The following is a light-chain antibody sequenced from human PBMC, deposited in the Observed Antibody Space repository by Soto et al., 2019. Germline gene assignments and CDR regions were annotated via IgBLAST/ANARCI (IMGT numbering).Light chain of an antibody. CDR3: QQYSSSPRT. V-gene: IGKV3-20*01. Sequence: EIVLTQSPGILYLSPGDRATLSCRASQTISSGFLAWYQQKVGQAPRLLIYDASNRATGVPDRSSGSGSGTDFSLTISRLEPEDFAVYHCQQYSSSPRTFGQGTRLEIK. CDR2: DAS. CDR1: QTISSGF. J-gene: IGKJ5*01.